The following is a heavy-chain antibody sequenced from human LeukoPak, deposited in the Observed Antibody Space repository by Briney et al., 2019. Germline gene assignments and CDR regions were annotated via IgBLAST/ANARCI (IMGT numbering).Heavy chain of an antibody. D-gene: IGHD2-2*01. Sequence: SETLSLTCTVSGGSISSYYWSWIRQPPGKGLEWIGEIYHTGSTNYNPSLKSRITMSVDKSKNQFSLWLSYVTAADTAMYYCARFHCTSTSCYGDYYFDQWGQGTLVTVSS. V-gene: IGHV4-34*10. J-gene: IGHJ4*02. CDR1: GGSISSYY. CDR3: ARFHCTSTSCYGDYYFDQ. CDR2: IYHTGST.